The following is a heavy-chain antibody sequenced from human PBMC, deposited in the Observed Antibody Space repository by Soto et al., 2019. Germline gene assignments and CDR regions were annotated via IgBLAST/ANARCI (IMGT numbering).Heavy chain of an antibody. D-gene: IGHD4-4*01. Sequence: QVQLVESGGGVVQPGRSLRLSCAASGFTFSSYGMHWVRQAPGKGLEWVAVISYDGSNKYYADSVKGRFTISRDNSKNTLYRQMIRVRSEDAAVYYCAKEQSYSNYYFDYWGQGTLVTVCS. CDR3: AKEQSYSNYYFDY. J-gene: IGHJ4*02. CDR2: ISYDGSNK. V-gene: IGHV3-30*18. CDR1: GFTFSSYG.